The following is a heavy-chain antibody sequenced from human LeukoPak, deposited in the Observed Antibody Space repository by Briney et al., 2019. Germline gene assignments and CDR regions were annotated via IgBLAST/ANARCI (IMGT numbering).Heavy chain of an antibody. V-gene: IGHV4-59*01. Sequence: SETLSLTCTVSGGSISSYCWSWIRQPPGKGLEWIGYIYYSGSTNYNPSLKSRVTISVDTSKNQFSLKLSSVTAADTAVYYCARSSSAVRGAIAYWGQGTLVTVSS. D-gene: IGHD3-10*01. CDR3: ARSSSAVRGAIAY. CDR1: GGSISSYC. J-gene: IGHJ4*02. CDR2: IYYSGST.